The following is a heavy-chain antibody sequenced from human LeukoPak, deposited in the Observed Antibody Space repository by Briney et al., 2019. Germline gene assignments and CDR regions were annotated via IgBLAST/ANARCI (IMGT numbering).Heavy chain of an antibody. Sequence: GRSLRLSCAASGFTFSSYGMHWVRQAPGKGLEWVAVISYDGSNKYYADSVKGRFTISRDNSKNTLYLQMNSLRAEDTAVYYCAKDRAGYYYYYGMDVWGQGTTVTVSS. V-gene: IGHV3-30*18. CDR3: AKDRAGYYYYYGMDV. CDR1: GFTFSSYG. D-gene: IGHD6-13*01. CDR2: ISYDGSNK. J-gene: IGHJ6*02.